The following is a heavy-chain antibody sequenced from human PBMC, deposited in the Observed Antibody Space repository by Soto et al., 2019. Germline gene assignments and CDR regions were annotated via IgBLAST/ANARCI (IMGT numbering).Heavy chain of an antibody. CDR1: GYTFTSYD. V-gene: IGHV1-8*01. CDR2: MNPNSGNT. CDR3: AREKSSDGMDV. Sequence: QVQLVQSGAEVKKPGASVKISCKASGYTFTSYDINWVRQATGQGLEWMGWMNPNSGNTGYAQKFQGRVTMTRNTSVSTAYKERSSLRSEDTAVYYCAREKSSDGMDVGGQGTTVTVSS. J-gene: IGHJ6*02.